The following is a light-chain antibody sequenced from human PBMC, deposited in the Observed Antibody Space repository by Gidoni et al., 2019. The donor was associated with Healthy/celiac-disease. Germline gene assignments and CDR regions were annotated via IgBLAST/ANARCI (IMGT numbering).Light chain of an antibody. CDR2: AAS. V-gene: IGKV1-39*01. CDR1: QSISSY. J-gene: IGKJ1*01. CDR3: QQSYSTPPGX. Sequence: DIQMTQSPSSLSASVGDRVTITCRASQSISSYLNWYQQKPGKAPKLLIYAASSLQSGVPSRFSGSGSGTDFTLTISSLQPEDFATYYCQQSYSTPPGXXXQGTKVEIK.